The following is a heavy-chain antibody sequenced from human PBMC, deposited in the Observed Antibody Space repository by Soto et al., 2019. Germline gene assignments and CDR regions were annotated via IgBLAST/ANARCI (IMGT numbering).Heavy chain of an antibody. Sequence: GGSLRLSCAASGFTFSSYWMSWVRQAPGKGLEWVANMKQDGSEKYYVDSVKGRFTISRDNAKNSLYLQMNSLRAEDTAVYYCARKAVGATYYYYYYMDVWGKGTTVTVSS. CDR2: MKQDGSEK. D-gene: IGHD1-26*01. J-gene: IGHJ6*03. CDR3: ARKAVGATYYYYYYMDV. V-gene: IGHV3-7*03. CDR1: GFTFSSYW.